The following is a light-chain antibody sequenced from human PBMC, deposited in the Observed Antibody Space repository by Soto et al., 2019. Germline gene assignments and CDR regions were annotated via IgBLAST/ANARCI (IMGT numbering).Light chain of an antibody. CDR3: QQYGSSPLT. Sequence: EIVLTQSPGTLSLSPGERATLSCRASQSASSSYLAWYQQKPGQAPRLLIYGASSRATGIPDRFSGSGSGTDFTLTIRRLEPEDFAVYYCQQYGSSPLTFGGGTKVDIK. CDR2: GAS. J-gene: IGKJ4*01. CDR1: QSASSSY. V-gene: IGKV3-20*01.